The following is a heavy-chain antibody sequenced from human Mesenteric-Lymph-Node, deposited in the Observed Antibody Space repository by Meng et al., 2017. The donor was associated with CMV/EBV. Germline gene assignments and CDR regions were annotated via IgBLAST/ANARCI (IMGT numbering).Heavy chain of an antibody. J-gene: IGHJ4*02. CDR1: GFTFNYYW. CDR2: IKQDGSEK. V-gene: IGHV3-7*01. D-gene: IGHD4-23*01. CDR3: ARTGGGNYYFDY. Sequence: GESLKISCAASGFTFNYYWMTWVRQAPGKGLEWVANIKQDGSEKDYVDSVKGRFTISRDNAKNSLYLQMNSLRAEDTAVYYCARTGGGNYYFDYWGQGTLVTVSS.